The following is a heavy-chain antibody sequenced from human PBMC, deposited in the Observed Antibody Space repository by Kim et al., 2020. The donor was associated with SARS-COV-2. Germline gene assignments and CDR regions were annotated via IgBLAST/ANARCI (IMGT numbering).Heavy chain of an antibody. CDR2: IWYDGSNK. V-gene: IGHV3-33*01. CDR3: ARDPDTVGVVAARHFYGMDV. D-gene: IGHD2-15*01. CDR1: GFTFSSYG. Sequence: GGSLRLSCAASGFTFSSYGMPWVRQAPGKGLEWVAVIWYDGSNKYYADSVKGRFTISSDNSKNTLYLQMNSLRAVDTAVYYCARDPDTVGVVAARHFYGMDVWGEGTTVADAS. J-gene: IGHJ6*04.